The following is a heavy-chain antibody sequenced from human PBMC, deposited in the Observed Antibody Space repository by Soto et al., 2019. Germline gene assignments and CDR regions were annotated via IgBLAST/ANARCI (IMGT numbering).Heavy chain of an antibody. D-gene: IGHD6-13*01. CDR2: IWYDGSNK. CDR1: GFTFSSYG. Sequence: QVQLVESGGGVVQPGRSLRLSCAASGFTFSSYGMHWVRQAPGKGLEWVAVIWYDGSNKYYADSVKGRFTISRDNSKNTLNLQMNSLRAEETAVYYCARDGDGPEQQAGGIDPWGQGTLVTVSS. V-gene: IGHV3-33*01. CDR3: ARDGDGPEQQAGGIDP. J-gene: IGHJ5*02.